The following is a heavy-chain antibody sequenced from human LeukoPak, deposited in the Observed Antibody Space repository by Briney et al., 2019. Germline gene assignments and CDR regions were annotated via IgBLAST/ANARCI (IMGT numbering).Heavy chain of an antibody. CDR1: GFTFDDYA. CDR2: ISWNSGSI. Sequence: GGSLRLSCAASGFTFDDYAMHWVRQAPGKGLEWVSGISWNSGSIGYADSVEGRFTISRDNAKNSLYLLMNSLRAEDTALYYCVQDDFDYWGQGTLVTVSS. V-gene: IGHV3-9*01. CDR3: VQDDFDY. J-gene: IGHJ4*02.